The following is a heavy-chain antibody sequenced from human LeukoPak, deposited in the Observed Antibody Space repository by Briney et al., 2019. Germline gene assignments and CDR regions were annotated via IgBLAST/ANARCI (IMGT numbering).Heavy chain of an antibody. V-gene: IGHV4-59*06. Sequence: SETLSLTCTVSGGSINSHYWSWIRQPPGKGLEWIGYIYYSGSTYYNPSLKSRVTISVDTSKNQFSLKLSSVTAADTAVYYCARINYYGSGRTHYYMDVWGKGTTVTVSS. D-gene: IGHD3-10*01. CDR1: GGSINSHY. CDR3: ARINYYGSGRTHYYMDV. J-gene: IGHJ6*03. CDR2: IYYSGST.